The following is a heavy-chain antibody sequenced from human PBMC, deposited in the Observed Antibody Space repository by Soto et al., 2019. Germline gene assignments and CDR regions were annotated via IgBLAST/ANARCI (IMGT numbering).Heavy chain of an antibody. Sequence: QLQPQESGPGLVKPSETLSLTCSVFGDSITSSRYYWGWIRQSPQTGLEWIGSIYYSGSTFYNPSLKSRVTISVDTSKNQFSLKLTSVSAADTSLYFCARQTASIVRQGDFDYWGQGTLVTVSS. D-gene: IGHD2-2*01. J-gene: IGHJ4*02. CDR1: GDSITSSRYY. CDR2: IYYSGST. CDR3: ARQTASIVRQGDFDY. V-gene: IGHV4-39*01.